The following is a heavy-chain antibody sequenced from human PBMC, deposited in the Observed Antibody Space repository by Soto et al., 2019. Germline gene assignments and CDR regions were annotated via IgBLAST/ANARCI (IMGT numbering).Heavy chain of an antibody. CDR3: ARAMDIGMASNDTSFAP. J-gene: IGHJ5*02. CDR2: IWYDGANK. V-gene: IGHV3-33*08. Sequence: GGSLRLSCAASGFTFSSYYMHLVRQAQGKGLEWVAVIWYDGANKNYADSVKGRFTISRDNSKNTLYLQVNDLRAEDTAVYYYARAMDIGMASNDTSFAPWGQGTLVTVSS. D-gene: IGHD2-2*03. CDR1: GFTFSSYY.